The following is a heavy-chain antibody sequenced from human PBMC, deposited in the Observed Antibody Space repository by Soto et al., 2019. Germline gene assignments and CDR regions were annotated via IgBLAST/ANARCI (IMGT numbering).Heavy chain of an antibody. CDR1: GDSVSSNSAA. Sequence: PSQTLSLTCAISGDSVSSNSAAWNWIRQSPSRGLEWLGRTYYRSKWYNDYAVSVKSRITINPDTSKNQFSLQLNSVTPEDTAVYYCAREGYDFWSGYWPNYYYGMDVWGQGTTVTVS. J-gene: IGHJ6*02. CDR3: AREGYDFWSGYWPNYYYGMDV. CDR2: TYYRSKWYN. D-gene: IGHD3-3*01. V-gene: IGHV6-1*01.